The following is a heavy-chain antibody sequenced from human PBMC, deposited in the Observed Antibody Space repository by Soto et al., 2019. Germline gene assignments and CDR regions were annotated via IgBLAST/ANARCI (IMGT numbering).Heavy chain of an antibody. CDR2: IKYDGAEK. V-gene: IGHV3-7*05. D-gene: IGHD3-10*01. Sequence: GGSRRLSCAASGFTFSNYCINWVRQAPGKGLEWVASIKYDGAEKSYVGSVKGRFTSSRDNPKNSVYLQMASLSAEDTAVSYCARDGVAPGLYFDYWGQGTPVTVSS. CDR1: GFTFSNYC. J-gene: IGHJ4*02. CDR3: ARDGVAPGLYFDY.